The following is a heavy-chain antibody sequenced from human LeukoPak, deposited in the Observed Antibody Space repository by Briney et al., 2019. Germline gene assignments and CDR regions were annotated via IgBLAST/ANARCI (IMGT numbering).Heavy chain of an antibody. CDR2: ISSAGTII. D-gene: IGHD6-19*01. CDR3: AKDHRWLVDY. V-gene: IGHV3-30-3*01. J-gene: IGHJ4*02. Sequence: GRSLRLSCAASGFTFGTYSMHWVRQAPGEGLEWVAIISSAGTIINYADSVKGRFSISRDNSKNTLYLQMDSLRVEDTAVYYCAKDHRWLVDYWGQGSLVTVSS. CDR1: GFTFGTYS.